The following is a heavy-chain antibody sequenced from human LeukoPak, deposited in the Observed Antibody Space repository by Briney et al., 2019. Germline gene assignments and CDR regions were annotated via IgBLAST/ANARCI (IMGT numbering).Heavy chain of an antibody. CDR1: GGSISSYY. CDR3: ARGKVVAGTPGQNSWDY. CDR2: IYTSGTT. D-gene: IGHD6-19*01. Sequence: SETLSLTCTVSGGSISSYYWNWIRQPAGKGLEWIGRIYTSGTTNYNPSLKSRVTMSVDTSKNQFSLRLSSVTAADTAVYYCARGKVVAGTPGQNSWDYWGQGTLVTVSS. V-gene: IGHV4-4*07. J-gene: IGHJ4*02.